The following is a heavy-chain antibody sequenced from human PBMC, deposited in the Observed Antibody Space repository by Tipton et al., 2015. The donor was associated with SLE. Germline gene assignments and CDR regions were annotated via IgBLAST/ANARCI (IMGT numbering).Heavy chain of an antibody. J-gene: IGHJ3*02. V-gene: IGHV3-33*06. CDR3: AKARAAAAQAFDI. Sequence: SLRLSCAASGFTFSNFGFHWVRRAPGKGLDWVALIWYDGSNQNYADAVKGRFTISRDDSKGTLYLQRNSLRVEDTAVYYCAKARAAAAQAFDIWGQGTMVTVS. D-gene: IGHD6-13*01. CDR2: IWYDGSNQ. CDR1: GFTFSNFG.